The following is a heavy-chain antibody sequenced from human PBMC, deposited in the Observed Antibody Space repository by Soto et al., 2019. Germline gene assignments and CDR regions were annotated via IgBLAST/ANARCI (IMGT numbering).Heavy chain of an antibody. D-gene: IGHD3-22*01. CDR1: GFTFSDYY. CDR2: ISSSSSYT. J-gene: IGHJ4*02. V-gene: IGHV3-11*06. Sequence: GGSLRLSCAASGFTFSDYYMSWIRQAPGKGLEWVSYISSSSSYTNYADSVKGRFTISRDNAKNSLYLQMNSLRAEDTAVYYCARSYDSSGYYYANFDYWGQGTLVTVSS. CDR3: ARSYDSSGYYYANFDY.